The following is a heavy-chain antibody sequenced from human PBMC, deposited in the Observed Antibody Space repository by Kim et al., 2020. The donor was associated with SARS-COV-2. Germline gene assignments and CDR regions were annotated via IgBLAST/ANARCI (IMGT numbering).Heavy chain of an antibody. V-gene: IGHV3-21*01. CDR2: ISSSSSYI. D-gene: IGHD3-10*01. CDR1: GFTFSSYS. J-gene: IGHJ4*02. CDR3: ARDVITMVRGVIGGFDY. Sequence: GGSLRLSCAASGFTFSSYSMNWVRQAPGKGLEWVSSISSSSSYIYYADSVKGRFTISRDNAKNSLYLQMNSLRAEDTAVYYCARDVITMVRGVIGGFDYWGQGTLVTVSS.